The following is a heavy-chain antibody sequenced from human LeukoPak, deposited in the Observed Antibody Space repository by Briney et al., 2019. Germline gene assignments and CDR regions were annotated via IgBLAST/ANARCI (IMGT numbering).Heavy chain of an antibody. D-gene: IGHD4-11*01. CDR2: ISYSGRT. CDR3: ARHAPMTTYDY. V-gene: IGHV4-59*08. J-gene: IGHJ4*02. CDR1: GGSISSDY. Sequence: SETLSLTCTVSGGSISSDYWGWIRQPPGKGLEWIGYISYSGRTYYNPSLRSRVTISVGTSKNHFSLKLSSVTAADTAVYYCARHAPMTTYDYWGQGTLVTVSS.